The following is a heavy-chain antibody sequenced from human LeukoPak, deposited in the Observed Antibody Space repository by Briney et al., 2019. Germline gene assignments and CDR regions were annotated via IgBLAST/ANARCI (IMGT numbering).Heavy chain of an antibody. CDR3: VRATFYYDGSDYRTFDY. Sequence: PSETLSLTCAVSGGSISSSNWWTWVRQPPGKGLEWIGEIYFSGSTNYSPSLKSRVTISVDKSKNQFSLKLSSVTAADTAVYYCVRATFYYDGSDYRTFDYWGQGTLVTVSS. CDR1: GGSISSSNW. V-gene: IGHV4-4*02. D-gene: IGHD3-22*01. J-gene: IGHJ4*02. CDR2: IYFSGST.